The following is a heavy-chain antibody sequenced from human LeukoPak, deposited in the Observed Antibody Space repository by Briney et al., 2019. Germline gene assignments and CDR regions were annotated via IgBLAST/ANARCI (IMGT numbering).Heavy chain of an antibody. J-gene: IGHJ4*02. CDR1: GFAFNTYA. V-gene: IGHV3-33*06. D-gene: IGHD3-9*01. CDR2: IWHDGSHK. Sequence: GGSLRLSCAASGFAFNTYAMHWVRQAPGQGLEWVALIWHDGSHKFYSNSVRGQFTISRDNSKNTVSLQMNNLRPEDTAIYYCAKWGDYDVLTGYYDSDYWGQGTLVTVSS. CDR3: AKWGDYDVLTGYYDSDY.